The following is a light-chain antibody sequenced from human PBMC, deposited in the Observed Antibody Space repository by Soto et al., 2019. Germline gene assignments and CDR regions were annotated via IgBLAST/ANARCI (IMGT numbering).Light chain of an antibody. V-gene: IGLV2-14*01. CDR1: SSDVDGYNY. CDR2: DVS. Sequence: QSVLTQPASVSGSPGQSITISCTGSSSDVDGYNYVSWYQQHPGKAPKLMIYDVSNRPSGVSNRFSGSKSGNTASLTISGLQAEDEADYYCSSYTSSSTPVFGGGTQLTVL. CDR3: SSYTSSSTPV. J-gene: IGLJ2*01.